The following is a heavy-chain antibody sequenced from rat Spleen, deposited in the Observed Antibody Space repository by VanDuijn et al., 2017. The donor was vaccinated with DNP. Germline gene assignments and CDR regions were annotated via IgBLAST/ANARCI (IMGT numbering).Heavy chain of an antibody. CDR2: ISYGGST. CDR3: ARLRLEWEVRAMDA. J-gene: IGHJ4*01. CDR1: GYTITSGY. Sequence: EVQLQESGPGLVKPSQSFSLTCSVTGYTITSGYDWSWIRKFPGSEMEWIGHISYGGSTRYNPSLKSRISITRDTSKNQFFLKLNSLTTEDTATYDCARLRLEWEVRAMDAWGQGTSVTVSS. D-gene: IGHD1-1*01. V-gene: IGHV3-4*01.